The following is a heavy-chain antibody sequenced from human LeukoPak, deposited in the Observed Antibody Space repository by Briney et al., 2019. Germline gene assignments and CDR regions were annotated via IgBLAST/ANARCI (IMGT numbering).Heavy chain of an antibody. V-gene: IGHV3-48*03. Sequence: GGSLRLSCAASGFTFSSYEMNWVRQAPGKGLEWISYISSSGSTIYYVDSVKGRFTISRDNAKNSLYLQMNSLRAEDTAVYYCAKDRCSNGIGCYYYYTDVWGKGTTVTISS. CDR2: ISSSGSTI. J-gene: IGHJ6*03. CDR1: GFTFSSYE. CDR3: AKDRCSNGIGCYYYYTDV. D-gene: IGHD2-8*01.